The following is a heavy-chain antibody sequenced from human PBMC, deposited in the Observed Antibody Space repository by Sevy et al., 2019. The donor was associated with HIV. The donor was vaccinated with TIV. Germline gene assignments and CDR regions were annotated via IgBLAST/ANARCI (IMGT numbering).Heavy chain of an antibody. CDR1: GGSISTYY. J-gene: IGHJ3*02. V-gene: IGHV4-59*01. CDR3: ARLSRNNVVVTGVRRDGFDI. CDR2: IYYTGKT. Sequence: SETLSLTCTVSGGSISTYYWSWIRQPPGKGLEWLGYIYYTGKTNYNPSLQTPVTMSIDTSRNQFSLRLTSVTSADTGMYYCARLSRNNVVVTGVRRDGFDIWGQGTMVTVSS. D-gene: IGHD2-21*02.